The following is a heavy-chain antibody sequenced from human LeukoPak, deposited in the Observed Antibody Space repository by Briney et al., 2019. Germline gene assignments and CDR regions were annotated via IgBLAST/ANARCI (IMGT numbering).Heavy chain of an antibody. Sequence: SETLSLTCTVSGGSISSYYWSWIRQPPEKGLEWIGYIYYSGSTNYNPSLKSRVTISVDTSKNQFSLKLSSVTAADTAVYYCARGPLLLWFGELDSSYGMDVWGQGTTVTVSS. CDR2: IYYSGST. D-gene: IGHD3-10*01. V-gene: IGHV4-59*01. CDR1: GGSISSYY. J-gene: IGHJ6*02. CDR3: ARGPLLLWFGELDSSYGMDV.